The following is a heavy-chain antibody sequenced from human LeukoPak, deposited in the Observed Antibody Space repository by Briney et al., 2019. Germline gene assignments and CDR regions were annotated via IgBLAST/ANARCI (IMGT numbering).Heavy chain of an antibody. CDR3: ASDPLDY. CDR1: GGSFSGYY. V-gene: IGHV4-34*01. Sequence: PSETLSLTCAVYGGSFSGYYWSWIRQPPGKGLEWIGEINHSGSTNYNPSLKRRGTISVDTSKNQFSLKLSSVTAADTAVYYCASDPLDYWGQGTLVTVSS. J-gene: IGHJ4*02. CDR2: INHSGST.